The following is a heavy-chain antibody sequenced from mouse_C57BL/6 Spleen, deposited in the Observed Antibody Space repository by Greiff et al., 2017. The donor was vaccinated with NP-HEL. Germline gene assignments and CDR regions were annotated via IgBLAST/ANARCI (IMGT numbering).Heavy chain of an antibody. CDR1: GYTFTSYT. V-gene: IGHV1-4*01. J-gene: IGHJ1*03. Sequence: VKLQESGAELARPGASVKMSCKASGYTFTSYTMHWVKQRPGPGLEWIGYINPSSGYTKYNQKFKDKATLTADKASSTAYMQLSSLTSEDSAVYYCARGATDWYFDVWGTGTTVTVSS. CDR2: INPSSGYT. D-gene: IGHD3-1*01. CDR3: ARGATDWYFDV.